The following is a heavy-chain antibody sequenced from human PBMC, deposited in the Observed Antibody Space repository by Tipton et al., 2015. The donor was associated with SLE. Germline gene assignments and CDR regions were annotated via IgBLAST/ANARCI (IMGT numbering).Heavy chain of an antibody. CDR1: GGSISSYY. Sequence: GLVKPSETLSLTCTVSGGSISSYYWNWIRQPAGRGLEWLAYRFHDGNINYNPSLKSRVTISVDTSKNQFSLKLSSVTAADTAVYYCARSAGYGSSWAHFDYWGQGTLVTVSS. CDR2: RFHDGNI. D-gene: IGHD6-13*01. CDR3: ARSAGYGSSWAHFDY. V-gene: IGHV4-59*01. J-gene: IGHJ4*02.